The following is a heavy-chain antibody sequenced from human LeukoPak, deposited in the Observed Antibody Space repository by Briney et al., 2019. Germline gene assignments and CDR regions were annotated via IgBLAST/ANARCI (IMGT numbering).Heavy chain of an antibody. D-gene: IGHD6-13*01. CDR3: ARVKKQQLVSFPYY. V-gene: IGHV1-2*02. CDR1: GYTFTDYY. Sequence: ASVKVSCKASGYTFTDYYMHWVRQAPGQGLEWMGWINPNSGGTNYAQKFQGRVTMTRDTSISTAYMELSRLRSDDTAVYYCARVKKQQLVSFPYYWGQGTLVTVSS. J-gene: IGHJ4*02. CDR2: INPNSGGT.